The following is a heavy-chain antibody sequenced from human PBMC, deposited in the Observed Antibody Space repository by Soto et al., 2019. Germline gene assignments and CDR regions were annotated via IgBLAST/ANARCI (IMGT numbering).Heavy chain of an antibody. CDR3: ARGGVSTRTFDY. Sequence: PGESLKISCKGSGYNFAGYWIAWVRQMPGKGLELMGIIYPSDSDTRYRPSFQGQVTISADKSISSAYLQWSSLRASDTAMYYCARGGVSTRTFDYWGQGTPVSVSS. CDR2: IYPSDSDT. J-gene: IGHJ4*02. V-gene: IGHV5-51*01. CDR1: GYNFAGYW. D-gene: IGHD3-3*01.